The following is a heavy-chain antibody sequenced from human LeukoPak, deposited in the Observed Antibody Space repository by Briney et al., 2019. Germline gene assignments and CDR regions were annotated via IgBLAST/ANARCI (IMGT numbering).Heavy chain of an antibody. J-gene: IGHJ4*02. V-gene: IGHV4-31*03. Sequence: PSQTLSLTCTVSGGSISSGGYYWSWIRQHPGRGLEWIGYIYYSGSTYYNPSLKSRVTISVDTSKNQFSLKLSSVTAADTAVYYCARLTTGTLDYWGQGTLVTVSS. CDR1: GGSISSGGYY. CDR2: IYYSGST. CDR3: ARLTTGTLDY. D-gene: IGHD1-14*01.